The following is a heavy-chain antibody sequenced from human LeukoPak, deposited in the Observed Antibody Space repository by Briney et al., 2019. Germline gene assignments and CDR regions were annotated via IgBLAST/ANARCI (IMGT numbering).Heavy chain of an antibody. CDR3: AKDGEDIVVVPATLGVAFDI. CDR1: GFTFSSYG. D-gene: IGHD2-2*01. Sequence: GGSLRLSCAASGFTFSSYGMHWVRQAPGKGLEWVAFIRYDGSNKYYADSVKGRFTISRDNSKNTLYLQMNSLRAEDTAVYYCAKDGEDIVVVPATLGVAFDIWGQGTMVTVSS. V-gene: IGHV3-30*02. CDR2: IRYDGSNK. J-gene: IGHJ3*02.